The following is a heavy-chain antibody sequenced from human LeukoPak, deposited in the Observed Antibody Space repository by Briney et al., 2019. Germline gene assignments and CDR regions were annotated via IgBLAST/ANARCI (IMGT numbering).Heavy chain of an antibody. D-gene: IGHD3-22*01. J-gene: IGHJ4*02. V-gene: IGHV3-23*01. CDR1: GFTFSSYA. CDR2: ISGSGGST. Sequence: GGSLRLSCAASGFTFSSYAMSWVRQAPGKGLEWVSAISGSGGSTYYADSVKGRFTISRDNSKNTLYLQMNSLRAEDTAVYYCAKVAQYYYDSSGSYYFDYWGQRTLVTVSS. CDR3: AKVAQYYYDSSGSYYFDY.